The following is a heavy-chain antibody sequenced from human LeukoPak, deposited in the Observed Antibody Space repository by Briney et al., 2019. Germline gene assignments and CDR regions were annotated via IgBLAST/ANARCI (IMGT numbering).Heavy chain of an antibody. D-gene: IGHD3-3*01. CDR1: GYTFTSYG. V-gene: IGHV1-18*01. J-gene: IGHJ6*02. Sequence: ASVKVSCKASGYTFTSYGISWVRQAAGQGLEWMGWISAYNGNTNYAQKLQGRVTMTTDTSTSTAYMELRSLRSDDTAVYYCARDPRRYDTYYYYYYGMDVWGQGTTVTVSS. CDR2: ISAYNGNT. CDR3: ARDPRRYDTYYYYYYGMDV.